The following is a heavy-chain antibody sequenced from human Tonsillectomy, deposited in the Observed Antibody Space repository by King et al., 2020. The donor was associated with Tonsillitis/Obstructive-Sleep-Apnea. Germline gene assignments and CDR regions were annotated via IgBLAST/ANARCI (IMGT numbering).Heavy chain of an antibody. J-gene: IGHJ4*02. D-gene: IGHD4-17*01. Sequence: VQLQESGPGLVKPSETLSLTCTVAGGSISSYYWSWLRQPPGKGLEWIGYIYYSGGTNYNPSLKSRVTITVDTSKNQFSLKVSSLTAADTAVYYCARVGDNYFDYWGQRTLVTVSS. CDR2: IYYSGGT. V-gene: IGHV4-59*01. CDR3: ARVGDNYFDY. CDR1: GGSISSYY.